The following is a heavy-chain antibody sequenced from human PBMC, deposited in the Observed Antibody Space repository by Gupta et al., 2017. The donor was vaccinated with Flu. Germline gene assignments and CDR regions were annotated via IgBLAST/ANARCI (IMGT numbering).Heavy chain of an antibody. J-gene: IGHJ6*02. CDR1: GASISSGAFGSVDSGHYY. CDR3: AREGRSTTGHYYYGMDV. Sequence: VKPSQTLSLTCTVSGASISSGAFGSVDSGHYYWSWIRQHPGKGLEWIGYFSYSGTTYYNPSLKSRVTISGDTSKNQISLKLSAVTAADTAVYYCAREGRSTTGHYYYGMDVWGQGTAVNVSS. CDR2: FSYSGTT. V-gene: IGHV4-30-4*01. D-gene: IGHD4-11*01.